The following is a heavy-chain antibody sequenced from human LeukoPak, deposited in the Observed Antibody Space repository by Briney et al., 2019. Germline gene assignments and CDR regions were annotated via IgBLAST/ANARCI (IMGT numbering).Heavy chain of an antibody. Sequence: SETLSLTCAVYGGSFSGYYWSWIRQPPGKGLEWIGEINHSGSTNYNPSLKSRVTISVDTSKNQFSLQLYSVTPEDTVVYYGAGLYCSGGSCYGLDVWGQGTTVTVSS. V-gene: IGHV4-34*01. CDR3: AGLYCSGGSCYGLDV. D-gene: IGHD2-15*01. CDR1: GGSFSGYY. CDR2: INHSGST. J-gene: IGHJ6*02.